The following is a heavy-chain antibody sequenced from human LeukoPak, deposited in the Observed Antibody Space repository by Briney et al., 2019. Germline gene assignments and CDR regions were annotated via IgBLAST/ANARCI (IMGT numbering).Heavy chain of an antibody. CDR3: ARGLRSIVGATTNY. CDR2: ISYDGSNK. V-gene: IGHV3-30*03. Sequence: PGGSLRLSCAASGFTFSSYSMNWVRQAPGKGLEWVAVISYDGSNKYYADSVKGRFTISRDNSKNTLYLQMNSLRAEDTAVYYCARGLRSIVGATTNYWGQGTLVTVSS. CDR1: GFTFSSYS. D-gene: IGHD1-26*01. J-gene: IGHJ4*02.